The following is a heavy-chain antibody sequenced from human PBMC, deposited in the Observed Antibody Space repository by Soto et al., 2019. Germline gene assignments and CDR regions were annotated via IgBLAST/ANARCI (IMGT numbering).Heavy chain of an antibody. J-gene: IGHJ6*02. CDR3: ASSYIAAAPYGMDV. CDR2: INAGNGNT. V-gene: IGHV1-3*01. D-gene: IGHD6-13*01. CDR1: GYTFTSYA. Sequence: ASVKVSCKASGYTFTSYAMHWVCQAPGQRLEWMGWINAGNGNTKYSQKFQGRVTITRDTSASTAYMELSSLRSEDTAVYYCASSYIAAAPYGMDVWGQGTTVTVS.